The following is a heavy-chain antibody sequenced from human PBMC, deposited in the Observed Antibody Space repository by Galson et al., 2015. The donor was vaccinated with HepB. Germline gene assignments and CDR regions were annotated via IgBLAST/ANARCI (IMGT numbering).Heavy chain of an antibody. V-gene: IGHV3-23*01. CDR2: ISGSGGST. Sequence: SLRLSCAASGFTFSSYAMSWVRQAPGKGLEWVSAISGSGGSTYYADSVKGRFTISRDNSKNTLYLQMNSLRAEDTAVYYCAKIRAYSSSWYGGMDFDYWGQGTLVTVSS. CDR3: AKIRAYSSSWYGGMDFDY. D-gene: IGHD6-13*01. J-gene: IGHJ4*02. CDR1: GFTFSSYA.